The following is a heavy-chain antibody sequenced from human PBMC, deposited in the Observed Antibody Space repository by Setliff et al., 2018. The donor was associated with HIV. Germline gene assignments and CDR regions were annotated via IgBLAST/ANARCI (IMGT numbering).Heavy chain of an antibody. Sequence: EASVKVSCKSSGGTFSSYGVTWVRQAPGQGLEWMGGVIPLFGTEKVAQKFQGRVTITADESTNTAYMELSSLRSEDTAIYYCARPAVLISTDYYYYMDVWGQGTTVTVS. CDR3: ARPAVLISTDYYYYMDV. CDR1: GGTFSSYG. V-gene: IGHV1-69*13. J-gene: IGHJ6*02. CDR2: VIPLFGTE. D-gene: IGHD6-19*01.